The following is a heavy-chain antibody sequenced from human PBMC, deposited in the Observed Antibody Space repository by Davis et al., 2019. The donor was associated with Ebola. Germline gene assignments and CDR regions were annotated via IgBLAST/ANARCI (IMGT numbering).Heavy chain of an antibody. J-gene: IGHJ5*02. CDR2: IYSGGST. D-gene: IGHD5-12*01. V-gene: IGHV3-53*04. CDR1: GFTFSSYY. CDR3: ARVSDSGYDP. Sequence: PGGSLRLSCAASGFTFSSYYMNWVRQAPGKGLEWVSVIYSGGSTYYADSVKGRFTISRHNSKNTLYLQMNSLRAEDTAVYYCARVSDSGYDPWGQGTLVTVSS.